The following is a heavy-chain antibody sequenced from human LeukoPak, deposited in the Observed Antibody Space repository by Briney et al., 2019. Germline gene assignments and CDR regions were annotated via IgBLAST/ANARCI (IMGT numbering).Heavy chain of an antibody. J-gene: IGHJ4*02. Sequence: KPSETLSLTCTVSGGSISSYYWSWIRQPPGKGLEWIGYIYYSGSTNYNPSLKSRVTISVDTSKNQFSLKLSSVTAADTAVYYCARGSGWFLPFDYWGQGTLVTVSS. CDR2: IYYSGST. D-gene: IGHD6-19*01. V-gene: IGHV4-59*12. CDR3: ARGSGWFLPFDY. CDR1: GGSISSYY.